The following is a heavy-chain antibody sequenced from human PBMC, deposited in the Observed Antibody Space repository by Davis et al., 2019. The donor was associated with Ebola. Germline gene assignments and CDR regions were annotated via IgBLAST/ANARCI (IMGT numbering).Heavy chain of an antibody. J-gene: IGHJ3*01. CDR1: GFSFSSYG. D-gene: IGHD3-22*01. CDR2: ISSTSYFI. Sequence: GGSLRLSCAGSGFSFSSYGMSWVRQAPGKGLEWVSSISSTSYFIYYADSLKGRFTISRDNAKNSLYLQMNSLRAEDTAVYYCARGGLYDSSGYSHAAFDVWGRGTMVTVSS. V-gene: IGHV3-21*01. CDR3: ARGGLYDSSGYSHAAFDV.